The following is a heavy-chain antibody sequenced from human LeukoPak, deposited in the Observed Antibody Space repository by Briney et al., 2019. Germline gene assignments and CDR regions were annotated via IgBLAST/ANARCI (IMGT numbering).Heavy chain of an antibody. CDR2: VSNDERNK. Sequence: GGSLRLSCEASGFNFHNFAMHWVRQAPGKGLEWVAVVSNDERNKYYTDSVKGRFTISRDNSKNTVYLQMNSLRPEDTAMYYCARPSPPGDGYNPCDYWGPGALVIVSS. CDR1: GFNFHNFA. J-gene: IGHJ4*02. D-gene: IGHD5-24*01. CDR3: ARPSPPGDGYNPCDY. V-gene: IGHV3-30*04.